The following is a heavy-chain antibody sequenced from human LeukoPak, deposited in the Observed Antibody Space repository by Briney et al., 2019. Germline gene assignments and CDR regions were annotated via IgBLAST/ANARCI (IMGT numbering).Heavy chain of an antibody. CDR1: GGSISTSSSY. Sequence: SETLSLTCSVSGGSISTSSSYWGWIRQPPGKGLEWIGNMFYSGSTYYNPSLKSRVTISVDTSKNQFSLKLSSVTAADTAVYFCARGPYSYDSPGAFDIWGQGTMVTVSS. V-gene: IGHV4-39*01. J-gene: IGHJ3*02. CDR3: ARGPYSYDSPGAFDI. CDR2: MFYSGST. D-gene: IGHD3-22*01.